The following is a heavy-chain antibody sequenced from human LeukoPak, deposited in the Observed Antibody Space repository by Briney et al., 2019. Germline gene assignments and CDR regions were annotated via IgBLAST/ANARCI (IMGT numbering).Heavy chain of an antibody. CDR1: GGSISSGSYY. Sequence: PSETLSLTCTVSGGSISSGSYYWSWIRQPAGKGLEWIGRIYTSGSTNYNPSLKSRVTISVDTSKNQFSLKLSSVTAADTAVYYCARDRGILAEPAIFGVVNPEEGWNYYYYMDVWGKGTTVTVSS. J-gene: IGHJ6*03. V-gene: IGHV4-61*02. CDR3: ARDRGILAEPAIFGVVNPEEGWNYYYYMDV. CDR2: IYTSGST. D-gene: IGHD3-3*01.